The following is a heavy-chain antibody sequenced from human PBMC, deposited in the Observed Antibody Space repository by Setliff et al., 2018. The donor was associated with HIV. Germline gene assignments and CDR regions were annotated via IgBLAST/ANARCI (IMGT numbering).Heavy chain of an antibody. V-gene: IGHV3-15*04. CDR3: TTDLYDRSGYFQHNAFDI. Sequence: PGGSLRLSCAASGFTFSDAWMSWVRQAPGKGLEWVGHIESKSDGGATHNAAPVKGRFTISRDDSQSTLYLQMNSLETEDTAMYYCTTDLYDRSGYFQHNAFDIWGQGTMVTVSS. CDR1: GFTFSDAW. J-gene: IGHJ3*02. D-gene: IGHD3-22*01. CDR2: IESKSDGGAT.